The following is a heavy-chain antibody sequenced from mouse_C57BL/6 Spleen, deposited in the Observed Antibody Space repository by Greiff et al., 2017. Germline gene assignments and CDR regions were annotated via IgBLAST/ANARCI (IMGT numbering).Heavy chain of an antibody. CDR1: GYAFSSSW. D-gene: IGHD1-1*01. CDR3: ARDYGSSYEAY. Sequence: VQLKESGPELVKPGASVKISCKASGYAFSSSWMNWVKQRPGKGLEWIGRIYPGDGDTNYNGKFKGKATLTADKSSSTAYMQLSSLTSEDSAVYFCARDYGSSYEAYWGQGTLVTVSA. J-gene: IGHJ3*01. CDR2: IYPGDGDT. V-gene: IGHV1-82*01.